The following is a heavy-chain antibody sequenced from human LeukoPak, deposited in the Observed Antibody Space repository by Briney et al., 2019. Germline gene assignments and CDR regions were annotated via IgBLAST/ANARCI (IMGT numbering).Heavy chain of an antibody. D-gene: IGHD3-16*02. J-gene: IGHJ4*02. CDR1: GYTFTSYD. Sequence: GASVKVSCKASGYTFTSYDINWVRQATGQGLEWMGWMNPNSGNTGYAQKFQGRVPMTRNTSISTAYMELSSLRSEDTAVYYCARGSTHYDYVWGSYQGPNDYWGQGTLVTVSS. CDR3: ARGSTHYDYVWGSYQGPNDY. V-gene: IGHV1-8*01. CDR2: MNPNSGNT.